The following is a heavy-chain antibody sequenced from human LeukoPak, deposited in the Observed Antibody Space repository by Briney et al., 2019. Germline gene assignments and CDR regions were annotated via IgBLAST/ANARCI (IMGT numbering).Heavy chain of an antibody. CDR1: GFTFSSYE. V-gene: IGHV3-23*01. D-gene: IGHD1-1*01. J-gene: IGHJ6*02. CDR3: ARSFWNDLEYYYNGLDV. CDR2: ISGSGDRK. Sequence: GSLRLSSAGSGFTFSSYEMTWVRQAPGKGLEWVSAISGSGDRKYYADSVKGLFTISRDNSKNTLHLQMNSMRAEDTAVYYCARSFWNDLEYYYNGLDVWGQGTTVTVSS.